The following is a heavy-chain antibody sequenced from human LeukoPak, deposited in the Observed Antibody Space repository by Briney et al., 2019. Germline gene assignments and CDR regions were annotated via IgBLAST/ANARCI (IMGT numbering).Heavy chain of an antibody. CDR2: IIPILGTA. D-gene: IGHD3-22*01. Sequence: SVKVFCKASGGTFSSYAISWVRQAPGQGLEWMGGIIPILGTANYAQKFQGRVTITADESTSTAYMELSSLRSEDTAVYYCARERGEPEKYYYDSSGYYYWGQGTLVTVSS. J-gene: IGHJ4*02. CDR1: GGTFSSYA. CDR3: ARERGEPEKYYYDSSGYYY. V-gene: IGHV1-69*13.